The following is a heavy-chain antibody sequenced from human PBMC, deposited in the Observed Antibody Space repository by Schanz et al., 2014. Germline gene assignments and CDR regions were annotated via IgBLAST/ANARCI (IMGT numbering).Heavy chain of an antibody. D-gene: IGHD4-17*01. V-gene: IGHV3-23*04. CDR3: AKFKSAPTVTTLDY. CDR1: GFTFSSYA. Sequence: IQLVESGGGLVQPGGSLRLSCAASGFTFSSYAMSWVRQAPGKGLEWVSAISGSGGSTYFADFVKGRFTISRDNSKNTLYLQMNSLRAEDTAAYYCAKFKSAPTVTTLDYWGQGTLVTVSS. CDR2: ISGSGGST. J-gene: IGHJ4*02.